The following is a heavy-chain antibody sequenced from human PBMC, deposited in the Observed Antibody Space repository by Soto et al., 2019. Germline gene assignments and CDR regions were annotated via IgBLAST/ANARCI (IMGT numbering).Heavy chain of an antibody. CDR3: TRENIENSDGLYDAFGI. D-gene: IGHD5-18*01. V-gene: IGHV1-2*02. CDR1: GYTFTDYY. J-gene: IGHJ3*02. Sequence: GASVKVSCKTSGYTFTDYYTHWVRQAPGQGLEWMGWMNPKSGGAYFAQKFQGRVTLTRDTSIGTAYIEVNSLTSDDTAVYFCTRENIENSDGLYDAFGIWGQGTKVTV. CDR2: MNPKSGGA.